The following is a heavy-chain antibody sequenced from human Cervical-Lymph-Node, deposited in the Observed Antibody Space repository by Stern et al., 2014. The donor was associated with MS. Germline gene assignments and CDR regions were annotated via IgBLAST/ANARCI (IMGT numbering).Heavy chain of an antibody. J-gene: IGHJ4*02. V-gene: IGHV1-8*01. CDR3: ARGRIQYYDNSGYYAWFDY. D-gene: IGHD3-22*01. CDR2: MNPKSGDK. CDR1: GYTFITFD. Sequence: QVQLVQSGAEVKKPGASVKVSCKASGYTFITFDINWVRQATGQGLEWMGWMNPKSGDKGYAQKFQGRVTMTRNTSISTAYMELSKDTAVYYCARGRIQYYDNSGYYAWFDYWGQGNLVTVSS.